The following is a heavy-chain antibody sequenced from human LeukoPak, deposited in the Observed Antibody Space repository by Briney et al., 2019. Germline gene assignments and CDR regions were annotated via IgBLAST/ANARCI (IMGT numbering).Heavy chain of an antibody. V-gene: IGHV3-23*01. Sequence: PGGSLRLSCAASGSTFSSYGMSWVRQAPGKGLEWVSAISGSGGSTYYADSVKGRFTISRDNSKNTLYLQMNSLRAEDTAVYYCAKASAMIVVVSKHFDYWGQGTLVTVSS. D-gene: IGHD3-22*01. CDR3: AKASAMIVVVSKHFDY. J-gene: IGHJ4*02. CDR1: GSTFSSYG. CDR2: ISGSGGST.